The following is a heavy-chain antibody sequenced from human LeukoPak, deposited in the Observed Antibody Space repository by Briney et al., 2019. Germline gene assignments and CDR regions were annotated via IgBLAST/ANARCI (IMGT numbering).Heavy chain of an antibody. CDR2: ISAYNGNT. CDR3: ARDRAGYYDSSGYPDAFDI. Sequence: ASVKVSCKASGYAFTSYGISWVRQAPGQGLEWMGWISAYNGNTNYAQKLQGRVTMTTDTSTSTAYMELRSLRSDDTAVYYCARDRAGYYDSSGYPDAFDIWGQGTMVTVSS. D-gene: IGHD3-22*01. J-gene: IGHJ3*02. V-gene: IGHV1-18*01. CDR1: GYAFTSYG.